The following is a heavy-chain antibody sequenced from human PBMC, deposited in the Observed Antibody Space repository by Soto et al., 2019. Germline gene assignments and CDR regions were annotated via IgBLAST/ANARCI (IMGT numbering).Heavy chain of an antibody. CDR2: ISYDGSNK. D-gene: IGHD5-12*01. J-gene: IGHJ6*02. V-gene: IGHV3-30*18. CDR1: GFTFSSYG. CDR3: AKGPYGGYMYYYGMDV. Sequence: GSLRLSCAASGFTFSSYGMHWVRQAPGKGLEWVAVISYDGSNKYYADSVKGRFTISRDNSKNTLYLQMNSLRAEDTAVYYCAKGPYGGYMYYYGMDVWGQGTTVTVSS.